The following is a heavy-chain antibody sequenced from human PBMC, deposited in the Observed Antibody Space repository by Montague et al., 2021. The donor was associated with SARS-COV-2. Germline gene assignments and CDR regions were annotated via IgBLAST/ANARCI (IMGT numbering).Heavy chain of an antibody. V-gene: IGHV4-39*01. D-gene: IGHD3-22*01. CDR3: ARRRLDFYDSRHWFDP. CDR1: GGSMYIYGSHYY. J-gene: IGHJ5*02. CDR2: IFYTGST. Sequence: SETLSLTCTVSGGSMYIYGSHYYWDWIRQPPGKGLEWIGTIFYTGSTIYNSSLKSRVTISIDTSKNQYSLELNSVTAADTAVYYCARRRLDFYDSRHWFDPWGRGALVTVPS.